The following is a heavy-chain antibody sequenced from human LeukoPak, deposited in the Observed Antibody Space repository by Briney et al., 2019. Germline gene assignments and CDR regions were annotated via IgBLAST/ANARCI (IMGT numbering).Heavy chain of an antibody. V-gene: IGHV4-59*01. CDR3: ARGGYCGSGNDFRFDP. CDR2: IHYTGST. CDR1: GGSISSYY. D-gene: IGHD3-10*01. J-gene: IGHJ5*02. Sequence: SETLSLTCTVSGGSISSYYWSWIRQSPGKGLECIGYIHYTGSTNYNPSLKSRVTISVETSKNQFSLKLKSVTVADTAVYYCARGGYCGSGNDFRFDPWGQGTLVTVSS.